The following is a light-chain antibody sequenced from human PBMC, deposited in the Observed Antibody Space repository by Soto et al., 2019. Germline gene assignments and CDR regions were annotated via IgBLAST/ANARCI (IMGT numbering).Light chain of an antibody. CDR3: QQYNNWPLT. J-gene: IGKJ1*01. V-gene: IGKV3-15*01. CDR1: QSISRN. Sequence: ERVMTQSPATLSVSPGERATLSCRASQSISRNLAWYQQKPGQAPRLLIYAASTRATGLPARFSGSGSGTEFTLTISSLQSEDFAVYSCQQYNNWPLTFGQGTKVEVK. CDR2: AAS.